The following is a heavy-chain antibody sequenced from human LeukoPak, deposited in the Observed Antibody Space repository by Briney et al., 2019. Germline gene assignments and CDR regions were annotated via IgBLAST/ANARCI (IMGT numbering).Heavy chain of an antibody. CDR3: AREMVVAATNWFDP. J-gene: IGHJ5*02. V-gene: IGHV1-2*02. D-gene: IGHD2-15*01. Sequence: GASVTVSFTASGYTFTVYYMHWVRQAPGQGLEWMGWINPNSGGTNYAQKFQGRVTITRDTSISTAYMELSRLRSDDTAVYYCAREMVVAATNWFDPWGQGTLVTVSS. CDR2: INPNSGGT. CDR1: GYTFTVYY.